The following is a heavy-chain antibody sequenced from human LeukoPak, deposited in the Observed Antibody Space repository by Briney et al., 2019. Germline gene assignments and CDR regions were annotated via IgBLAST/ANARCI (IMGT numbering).Heavy chain of an antibody. V-gene: IGHV4-34*01. CDR2: INXXXXP. D-gene: IGHD2-2*01. CDR3: ARGARSADIVVVPAVLYNWFDP. Sequence: IXXINXXXXPNYNPSLKSRVTISVDTSKNQFSLKLSSVTAADTAVYYCARGARSADIVVVPAVLYNWFDPWGQGTLVTVSS. J-gene: IGHJ5*02.